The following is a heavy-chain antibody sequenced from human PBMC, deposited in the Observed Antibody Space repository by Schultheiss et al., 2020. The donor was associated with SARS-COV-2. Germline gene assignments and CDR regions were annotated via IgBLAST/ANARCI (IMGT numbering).Heavy chain of an antibody. CDR3: ARGTYYDFWSGYYTHYYYYGMDV. V-gene: IGHV3-30*03. CDR1: GFTFSSYG. CDR2: ISYDGSNK. J-gene: IGHJ6*02. D-gene: IGHD3-3*01. Sequence: GGSLRLSCAASGFTFSSYGMHWVRQAPGKGLEWVAVISYDGSNKYYADSVKGRFTISRDNSKNTLYLQMNSLRAEDTAVYYCARGTYYDFWSGYYTHYYYYGMDVWGQGTTVTVSS.